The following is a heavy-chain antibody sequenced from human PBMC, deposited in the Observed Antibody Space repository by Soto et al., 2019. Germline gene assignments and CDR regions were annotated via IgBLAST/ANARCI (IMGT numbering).Heavy chain of an antibody. CDR2: IYYSGST. V-gene: IGHV4-31*03. D-gene: IGHD3-3*01. Sequence: QVQLQESGPGLVKPSQTLSLTCTVSGGSISSGGYYWSWIRQHPGKGLEWIGYIYYSGSTYYNPCLKSRVTISEDTSKNRVALKLSSVTAADTAVYYCARLPKRGFGVVMPKDYYYGMDVWGQGTTVTVSS. CDR3: ARLPKRGFGVVMPKDYYYGMDV. J-gene: IGHJ6*02. CDR1: GGSISSGGYY.